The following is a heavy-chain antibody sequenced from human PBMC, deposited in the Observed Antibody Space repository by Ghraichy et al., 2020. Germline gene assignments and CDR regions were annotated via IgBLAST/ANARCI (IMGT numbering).Heavy chain of an antibody. CDR1: GFTLSNHW. CDR2: INNDGSST. V-gene: IGHV3-74*01. Sequence: GESLNISCAASGFTLSNHWIHWVRQDPGKGLVWVSRINNDGSSTAYADSVKGRFTISRDNAKNTVYLQMNSLRAEDTAVYYCAGFYGATESRWGQGTLVSVSS. D-gene: IGHD3-10*01. CDR3: AGFYGATESR. J-gene: IGHJ4*02.